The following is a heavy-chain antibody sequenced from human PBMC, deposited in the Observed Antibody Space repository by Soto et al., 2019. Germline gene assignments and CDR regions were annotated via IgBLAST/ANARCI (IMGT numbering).Heavy chain of an antibody. J-gene: IGHJ4*02. CDR3: AKDGGGPWELPLDY. CDR2: ISWDGGST. Sequence: EVQLVESGGVVVQPGGSLRLSCAASGFTFDDYTMHWVRQAPGKGLEWVSLISWDGGSTYYADSVKGRFTISRDNSKNSLYLQMNSLRTEDTALYYCAKDGGGPWELPLDYWGQGTLVTVSS. V-gene: IGHV3-43*01. D-gene: IGHD1-26*01. CDR1: GFTFDDYT.